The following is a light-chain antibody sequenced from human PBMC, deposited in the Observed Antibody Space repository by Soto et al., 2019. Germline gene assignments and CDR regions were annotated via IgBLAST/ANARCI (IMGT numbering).Light chain of an antibody. Sequence: QSVLAQPASVSGSPGQSITISCTGTSSDVGGYNYVSWYQQHPGKAPKLMIYDVGNRPSGVSNRFSGSKSGNTASLTISGLQAEDEDDYYCSSYTSSSSYVFGTGTKVTVL. CDR2: DVG. J-gene: IGLJ1*01. V-gene: IGLV2-14*01. CDR1: SSDVGGYNY. CDR3: SSYTSSSSYV.